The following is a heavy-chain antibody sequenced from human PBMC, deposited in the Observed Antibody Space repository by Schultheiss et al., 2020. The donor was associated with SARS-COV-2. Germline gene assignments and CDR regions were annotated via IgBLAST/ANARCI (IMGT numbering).Heavy chain of an antibody. CDR3: ARGGMLVVVPDY. V-gene: IGHV4-39*07. CDR2: INHSGST. D-gene: IGHD3-22*01. CDR1: GGSISSSSYY. Sequence: SETLSLTCTVSGGSISSSSYYWSWIRQPPGKGLEWIGEINHSGSTNYNPSLKSRVTISVDTSKNQFSLKLSSVTAADTAVYYCARGGMLVVVPDYWGQGTLVTVSS. J-gene: IGHJ4*02.